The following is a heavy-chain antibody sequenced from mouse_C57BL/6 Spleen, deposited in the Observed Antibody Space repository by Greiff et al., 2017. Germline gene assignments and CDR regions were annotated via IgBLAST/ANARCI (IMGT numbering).Heavy chain of an antibody. Sequence: DVHLVESGEGLVKPGGSLKLSCAASGFTFSSYAMSWVRQTPEKRLEWVAYISSGGDYIYYADTVKGRFTISRDNARNTLYLQMSSLKSEDTAMYYCTREGTGGYAMDYWGQGTSVTVSS. D-gene: IGHD4-1*01. J-gene: IGHJ4*01. CDR3: TREGTGGYAMDY. V-gene: IGHV5-9-1*02. CDR2: ISSGGDYI. CDR1: GFTFSSYA.